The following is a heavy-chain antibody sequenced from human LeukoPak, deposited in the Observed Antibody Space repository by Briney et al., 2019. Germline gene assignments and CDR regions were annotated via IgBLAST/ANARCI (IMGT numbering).Heavy chain of an antibody. CDR3: ARDRGYCSGGSCQNFDY. D-gene: IGHD2-15*01. V-gene: IGHV1-2*02. Sequence: GASVKVSCKASGYTFSSYYMHWVRQAPGRGLEWMGWIYPNSGGTNYAQKFEGRVPMTRDTSISTAYMELSRLRSDDTAVYYCARDRGYCSGGSCQNFDYWGQGALATVSS. CDR1: GYTFSSYY. J-gene: IGHJ4*02. CDR2: IYPNSGGT.